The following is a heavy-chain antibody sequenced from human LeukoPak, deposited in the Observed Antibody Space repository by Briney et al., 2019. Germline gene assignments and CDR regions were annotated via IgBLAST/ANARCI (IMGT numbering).Heavy chain of an antibody. Sequence: ASVKVSCKASGYTFTDYYMHWVRQAPGQGLEWMGRINPHSGGTNYAQKFQGRGSMTRDTSTNTAYMEVSRLTSDDTAVYYCARVTWKTVVAAPDYWGQGTLVTVSS. CDR3: ARVTWKTVVAAPDY. D-gene: IGHD2-15*01. CDR1: GYTFTDYY. J-gene: IGHJ4*02. V-gene: IGHV1-2*06. CDR2: INPHSGGT.